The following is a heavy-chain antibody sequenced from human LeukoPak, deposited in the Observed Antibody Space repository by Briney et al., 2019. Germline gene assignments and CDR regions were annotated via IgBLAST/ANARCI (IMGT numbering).Heavy chain of an antibody. Sequence: GGSLRLSCAASGFTFTSYWMSWVRQAPGKGLEWVANIKQDGSERYYVDSVKGRFTISRHNAENSLYLQMNSLRAEDTAVYYCAREARAMVTRRGGSVPYYYMDVWGKGTTVTVSS. CDR3: AREARAMVTRRGGSVPYYYMDV. D-gene: IGHD5-18*01. CDR2: IKQDGSER. V-gene: IGHV3-7*01. CDR1: GFTFTSYW. J-gene: IGHJ6*03.